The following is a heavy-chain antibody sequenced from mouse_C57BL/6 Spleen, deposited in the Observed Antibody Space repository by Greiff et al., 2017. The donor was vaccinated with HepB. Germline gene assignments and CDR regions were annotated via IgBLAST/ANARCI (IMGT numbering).Heavy chain of an antibody. CDR3: ARYGNYGKFAY. J-gene: IGHJ3*01. V-gene: IGHV1-81*01. CDR1: GYTFTSYG. CDR2: IYPRSGNT. Sequence: QVQLQQSGAELARPGASVKLSCKASGYTFTSYGISWVKQRTGQGLEWIGEIYPRSGNTYYNEKFKGKATLTADKSSSTAYMELRSLTSEDSAVYFCARYGNYGKFAYWGQGTLVTVSA. D-gene: IGHD2-1*01.